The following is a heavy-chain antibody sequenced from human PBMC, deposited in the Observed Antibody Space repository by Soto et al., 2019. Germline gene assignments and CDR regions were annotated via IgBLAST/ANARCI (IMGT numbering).Heavy chain of an antibody. CDR3: ARSAARPTPYYYYGMDV. CDR1: GGSISSYY. J-gene: IGHJ6*02. Sequence: SETLSLTCTVSGGSISSYYWSWIRQPAGKGLEWIGRIYTSGSTNYNPSLKSRVTMSVGTSKNQFSLKLSSVTAADTAVYYCARSAARPTPYYYYGMDVWGQGTTVTVSS. CDR2: IYTSGST. D-gene: IGHD6-6*01. V-gene: IGHV4-4*07.